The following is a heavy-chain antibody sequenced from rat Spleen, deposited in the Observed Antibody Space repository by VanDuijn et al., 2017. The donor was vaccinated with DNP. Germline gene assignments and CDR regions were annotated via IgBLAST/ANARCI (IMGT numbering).Heavy chain of an antibody. V-gene: IGHV5-31*01. J-gene: IGHJ1*01. D-gene: IGHD4-4*01. CDR1: GFTFNKYW. CDR3: ARGSGTYYWYFDF. CDR2: ITSSGGST. Sequence: EVQLVESGGDLVQPGRSLKLSCVASGFTFNKYWMTWIRQVPGKGLEWVAAITSSGGSTYYPDSVKGRFTISRDNAENTLYLQMNSLRSEDTATYYWARGSGTYYWYFDFWGPGTMVTVSS.